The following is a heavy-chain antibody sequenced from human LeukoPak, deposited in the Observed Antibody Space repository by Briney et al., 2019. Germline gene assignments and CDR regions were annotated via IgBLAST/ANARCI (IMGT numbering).Heavy chain of an antibody. D-gene: IGHD2-2*01. J-gene: IGHJ3*02. CDR1: GGTFSSYA. V-gene: IGHV1-69*13. CDR2: IIPIFGTA. Sequence: SVKVSCKASGGTFSSYAISWVRQAPGQGLEWMGGIIPIFGTANYAQKFQGRVTITADESTSTAYKELSSLRSEDTAVYYCARGSRSLGYCSSTSCYDAFDIWGQGTMVTVSS. CDR3: ARGSRSLGYCSSTSCYDAFDI.